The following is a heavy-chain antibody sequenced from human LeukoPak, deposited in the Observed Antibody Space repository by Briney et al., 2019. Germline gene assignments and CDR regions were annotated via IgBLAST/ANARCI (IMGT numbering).Heavy chain of an antibody. J-gene: IGHJ4*02. D-gene: IGHD4-23*01. Sequence: GGSLRLSCAASGFTFSSYSMNWVRQAPGKGLEWVSYISSSSSTIYYADSVKGRFTISRDNAKNSLYLQMNSLRAEDTAVYYCARRPDYGGNSFYYWGQGTLVTVSS. V-gene: IGHV3-48*04. CDR1: GFTFSSYS. CDR3: ARRPDYGGNSFYY. CDR2: ISSSSSTI.